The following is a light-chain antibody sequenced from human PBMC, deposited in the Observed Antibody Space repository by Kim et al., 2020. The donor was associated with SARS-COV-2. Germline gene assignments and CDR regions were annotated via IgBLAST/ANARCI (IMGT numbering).Light chain of an antibody. V-gene: IGKV3-20*01. Sequence: EIVLTQSPGTLSLSPGERATLSCRASQSVSSSHLAWYQQKPGQAPRLLIYGASSRATGIPDRFSGSESGTDFTLTISRLEPEDFAVYYCQQYGSSWTFGQGTKVDIK. CDR1: QSVSSSH. J-gene: IGKJ1*01. CDR3: QQYGSSWT. CDR2: GAS.